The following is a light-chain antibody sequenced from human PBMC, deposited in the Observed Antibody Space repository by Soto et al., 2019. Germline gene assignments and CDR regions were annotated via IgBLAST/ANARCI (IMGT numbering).Light chain of an antibody. CDR1: QSVTSTY. Sequence: EIVLTQYPGTLSLSPGERATLSCRASQSVTSTYLAWYLQKPGQGPRLLIYGSSNRPTGIPDRFSSSGSGTDFTLTISRLEPEDFGVYFCQQYGASPLTFGGGTTVE. CDR2: GSS. V-gene: IGKV3-20*01. J-gene: IGKJ4*01. CDR3: QQYGASPLT.